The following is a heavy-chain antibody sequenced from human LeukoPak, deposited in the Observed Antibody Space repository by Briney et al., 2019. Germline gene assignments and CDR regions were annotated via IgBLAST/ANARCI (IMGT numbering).Heavy chain of an antibody. CDR2: TYYRSKWYN. CDR1: GDSVSSNSAA. Sequence: PSQTLSLTCAISGDSVSSNSAAWNWIRQSPSRGLEWLGRTYYRSKWYNDYAVSVKSRITINPDTSKNQFSLQLNSVTPEDTAVYYCARAFGSSGWYGLEYYFDYWGQGTLVTVSS. J-gene: IGHJ4*02. D-gene: IGHD6-19*01. V-gene: IGHV6-1*01. CDR3: ARAFGSSGWYGLEYYFDY.